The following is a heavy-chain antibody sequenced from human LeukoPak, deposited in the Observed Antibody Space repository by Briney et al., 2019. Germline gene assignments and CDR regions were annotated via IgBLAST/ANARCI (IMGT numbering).Heavy chain of an antibody. J-gene: IGHJ3*02. D-gene: IGHD4-17*01. V-gene: IGHV1-46*01. CDR3: ARVVVGDIAAFDI. CDR2: INPSGGST. Sequence: ASVKVSCKASGYTFTSYYKHWVRQAPGQGLEWMGIINPSGGSTSYAQKFQGRVTMTRDTSTSTVYMELSSLRSEDTAVYYCARVVVGDIAAFDIWGQGTMVAVSS. CDR1: GYTFTSYY.